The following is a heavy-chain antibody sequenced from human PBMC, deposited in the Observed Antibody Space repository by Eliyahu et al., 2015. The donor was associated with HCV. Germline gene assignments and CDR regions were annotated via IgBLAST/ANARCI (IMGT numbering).Heavy chain of an antibody. D-gene: IGHD3-3*01. J-gene: IGHJ6*03. Sequence: QVQLQESGPGLVKPSETLSLTCTVSGGSISSYYWSWIRQPPGKGLEWIGVIHLRWGPQHHPSLKSRVTISVDTSKNQFSLKLSSVTAADTAVYYCARRRFLGMGEDYYYYMDVWGKGTTVTVSS. CDR2: IHLRWGP. V-gene: IGHV4-59*01. CDR1: GGSISSYY. CDR3: ARRRFLGMGEDYYYYMDV.